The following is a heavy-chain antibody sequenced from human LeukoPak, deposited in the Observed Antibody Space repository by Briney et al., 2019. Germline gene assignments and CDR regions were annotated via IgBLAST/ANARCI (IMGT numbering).Heavy chain of an antibody. V-gene: IGHV3-48*03. J-gene: IGHJ4*02. CDR2: ISSTATTM. D-gene: IGHD5-12*01. CDR1: GFTFNNYA. CDR3: AKDLISGGYDSDD. Sequence: GGSLRLSCAASGFTFNNYAMNWVRQAPGKGLEWISYISSTATTMYYADSVKGRFTISRDNANNSLYLQMNSLRAEDTAVYYCAKDLISGGYDSDDWGQGSLVTVSS.